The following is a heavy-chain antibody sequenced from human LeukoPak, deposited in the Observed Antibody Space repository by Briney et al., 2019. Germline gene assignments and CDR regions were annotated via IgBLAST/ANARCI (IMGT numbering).Heavy chain of an antibody. CDR2: IYYSGST. CDR1: GGSISSYY. V-gene: IGHV4-59*01. CDR3: ARVIVGATYGLDY. J-gene: IGHJ4*02. D-gene: IGHD1-26*01. Sequence: PSETLSLTCAVSGGSISSYYWSWIRQPPGKGLEWIGYIYYSGSTNYNPSLKSRVTISVDTSKNQFSLKLSSVTAADTAVHYCARVIVGATYGLDYWGQGTLVTVSS.